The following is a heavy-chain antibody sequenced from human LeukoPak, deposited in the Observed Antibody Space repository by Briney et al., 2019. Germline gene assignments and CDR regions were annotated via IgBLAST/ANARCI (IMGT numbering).Heavy chain of an antibody. CDR1: GGSISSTNW. CDR2: IYHSGGT. Sequence: SGTLSLTCAVSGGSISSTNWWSWVRQPPGKGLEWIGEIYHSGGTNYNPSLKSRVTISVDKSTNQFSLNLSSVTASDTAVYYCARGFLSTFDIWGQGTMVTVSS. CDR3: ARGFLSTFDI. V-gene: IGHV4-4*02. D-gene: IGHD3-16*02. J-gene: IGHJ3*02.